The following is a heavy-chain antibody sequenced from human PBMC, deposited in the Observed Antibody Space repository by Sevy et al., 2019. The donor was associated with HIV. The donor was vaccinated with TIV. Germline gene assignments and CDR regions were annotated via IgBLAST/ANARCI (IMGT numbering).Heavy chain of an antibody. J-gene: IGHJ4*02. CDR3: TTDREYGDYKGGFDY. Sequence: GGSLRLSCAVSGFTFTNAWMGWVRQAPGKGLEWVGRIRSNTDGGTTDYAAPLKGRFTISRDDSKNTLDLQMNILKGADTAVYYCTTDREYGDYKGGFDYWGQGTLVTVSS. CDR2: IRSNTDGGTT. V-gene: IGHV3-15*01. CDR1: GFTFTNAW. D-gene: IGHD4-17*01.